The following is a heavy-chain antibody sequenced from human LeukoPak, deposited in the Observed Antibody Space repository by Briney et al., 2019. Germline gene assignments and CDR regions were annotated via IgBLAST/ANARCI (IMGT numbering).Heavy chain of an antibody. D-gene: IGHD3-3*01. V-gene: IGHV3-30*02. J-gene: IGHJ2*01. CDR1: GFTFSNYA. CDR3: TGYDFWSGFRSGDL. Sequence: GSLRLSCAASGFTFSNYAMHWVRQAPGKGLEWVSFIRYDGSSKFYADSVKGRFTISRDNSKSTLFLQMSGLKVDDTAVYYCTGYDFWSGFRSGDLWGRGTLVTVSS. CDR2: IRYDGSSK.